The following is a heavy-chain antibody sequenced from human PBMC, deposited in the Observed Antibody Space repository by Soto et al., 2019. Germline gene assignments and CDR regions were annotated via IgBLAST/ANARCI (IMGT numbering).Heavy chain of an antibody. Sequence: EVQLAQSGAEIKNPGDSLSISCEGSGYIFTNYWIGWVRQMPGKGLEWMGIISPGDSETIYSPSFQGQVTISADWSINTAYLHWSSLRASDAAIYYCARRGASAAYSGGVLAWGPKNIPRESYFFDYWGHGTLVTVSS. CDR1: GYIFTNYW. CDR3: ARRGASAAYSGGVLAWGPKNIPRESYFFDY. D-gene: IGHD3-16*01. V-gene: IGHV5-51*01. J-gene: IGHJ4*01. CDR2: ISPGDSET.